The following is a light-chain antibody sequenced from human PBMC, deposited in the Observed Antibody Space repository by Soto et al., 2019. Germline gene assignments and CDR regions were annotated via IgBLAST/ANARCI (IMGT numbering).Light chain of an antibody. Sequence: QLVLTQSPSAAASLGASVKLTCTLSSGHSTYAIAWHQQQPEKGPRYLMKLNNDGSHSKGDGIPDRFSGSSSGAERYLSISSRQSEDEADYYCQTWGTGIHVVFGGGTKVTVL. CDR2: LNNDGSH. V-gene: IGLV4-69*02. J-gene: IGLJ2*01. CDR1: SGHSTYA. CDR3: QTWGTGIHVV.